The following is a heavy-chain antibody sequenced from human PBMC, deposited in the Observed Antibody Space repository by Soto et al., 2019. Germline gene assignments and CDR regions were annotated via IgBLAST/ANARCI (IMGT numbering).Heavy chain of an antibody. CDR1: GFTFSSYD. CDR2: ICTAGDT. V-gene: IGHV3-13*01. CDR3: ARGREGGYSGYDRRYDYYYYYGMDV. J-gene: IGHJ6*02. D-gene: IGHD5-12*01. Sequence: PGGSLRLSFAASGFTFSSYDMHWVRQATGTGLEWVSAICTAGDTYYPGSVKGRFTISRENAKNSLYIQMNSLRAGDTAVYYCARGREGGYSGYDRRYDYYYYYGMDVWGQGTTVTVSS.